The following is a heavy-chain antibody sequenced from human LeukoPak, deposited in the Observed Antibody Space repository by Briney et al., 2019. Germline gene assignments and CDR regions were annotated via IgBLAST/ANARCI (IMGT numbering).Heavy chain of an antibody. Sequence: GGSLRLSCAASGFTFSSYSMNWVRQAPGKGLEWVSSISSSSSYIYYADSVKGRFTIFRDNAKNSLYLQMNSLRAEDTAVYYCAALGGYSYYSLDYWGQGTLVTVSS. CDR2: ISSSSSYI. CDR3: AALGGYSYYSLDY. CDR1: GFTFSSYS. D-gene: IGHD5-18*01. V-gene: IGHV3-21*01. J-gene: IGHJ4*02.